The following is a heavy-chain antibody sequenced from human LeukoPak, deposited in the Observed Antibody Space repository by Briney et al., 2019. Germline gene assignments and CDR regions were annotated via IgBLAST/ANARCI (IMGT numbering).Heavy chain of an antibody. CDR2: IYYSGST. J-gene: IGHJ6*03. V-gene: IGHV4-59*12. D-gene: IGHD3-16*01. CDR1: GGSISSYY. CDR3: ATTGGGGARYFYYYMDV. Sequence: SETLSLTCTVSGGSISSYYWSWIRQPPGKGLEWIGYIYYSGSTNYNPSLKSRVTISVDTSRNQFSLKLSSVTAADTAVYYCATTGGGGARYFYYYMDVWGNGTTVTVSS.